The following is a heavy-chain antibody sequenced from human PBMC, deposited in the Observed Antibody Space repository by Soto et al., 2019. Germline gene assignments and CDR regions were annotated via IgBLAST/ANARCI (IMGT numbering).Heavy chain of an antibody. CDR3: AKDQVRNFGAFDI. D-gene: IGHD1-7*01. Sequence: QVQLVESGGGMVQPGRSLRLSCAASGFTFSSYGMHWVRQAPGKGLEWVAVISYDGSNKYYADSVKGRFTISRDNSKNTLYLQMNSLRAEDTAVYYCAKDQVRNFGAFDIWGQGTMVTVSS. CDR1: GFTFSSYG. CDR2: ISYDGSNK. V-gene: IGHV3-30*18. J-gene: IGHJ3*02.